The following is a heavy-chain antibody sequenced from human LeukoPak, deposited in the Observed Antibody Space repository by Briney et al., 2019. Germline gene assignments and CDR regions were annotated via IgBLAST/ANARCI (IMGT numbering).Heavy chain of an antibody. Sequence: ASVKVSCKASGGTFSSYAISWVRQAPGQGLEWMGWISAYNGNTNYAQKLQGRVTMTTDTSTSTAYMELRSLRSDDTAVYYCARVMDTAMVTWGQGPLVTVSS. CDR2: ISAYNGNT. CDR1: GGTFSSYA. CDR3: ARVMDTAMVT. V-gene: IGHV1-18*01. J-gene: IGHJ5*02. D-gene: IGHD5-18*01.